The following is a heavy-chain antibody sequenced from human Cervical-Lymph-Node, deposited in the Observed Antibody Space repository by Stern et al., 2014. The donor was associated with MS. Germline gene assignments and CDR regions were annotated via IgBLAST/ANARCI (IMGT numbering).Heavy chain of an antibody. J-gene: IGHJ5*02. CDR3: ARDLGVTNNWFDP. V-gene: IGHV1-2*02. Sequence: MQLVESGAEVKKPGASVKVSCKASGYTFTSYYMHWVRQAPGQGLEWMGWINPNSGTTNYAQKFQGRVTMTRDTPISTAYMELNSLTSDDTAVYFCARDLGVTNNWFDPWGQGALVTVSS. CDR1: GYTFTSYY. CDR2: INPNSGTT. D-gene: IGHD2-21*02.